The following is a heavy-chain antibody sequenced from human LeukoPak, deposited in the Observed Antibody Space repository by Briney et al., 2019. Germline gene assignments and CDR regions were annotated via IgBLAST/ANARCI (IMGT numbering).Heavy chain of an antibody. V-gene: IGHV3-7*01. D-gene: IGHD3-9*01. Sequence: GGSLRLSCAASGFTFSTYWMSWGRQAPGKRPEWVANIKADGGEKSYVDSVQGRFTISTDNAKNSLYLQMRSLRAEDTAIYYCARGTYWLYYWGQGTLVTVSS. CDR3: ARGTYWLYY. J-gene: IGHJ4*02. CDR2: IKADGGEK. CDR1: GFTFSTYW.